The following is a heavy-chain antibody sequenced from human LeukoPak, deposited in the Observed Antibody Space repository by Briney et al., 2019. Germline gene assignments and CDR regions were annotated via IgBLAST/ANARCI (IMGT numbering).Heavy chain of an antibody. CDR3: AAAGGIRSAYYYFYIDV. Sequence: ASVKVSCKVSGYTLTELSMHWVRQAPGKGLEWMGGFDPEDGETIYAQKFQGRVTMTEDTSTDTAYMELSSLRSEDTAVYYCAAAGGIRSAYYYFYIDVWGKGTTVTVSS. CDR1: GYTLTELS. CDR2: FDPEDGET. V-gene: IGHV1-24*01. J-gene: IGHJ6*03. D-gene: IGHD1-26*01.